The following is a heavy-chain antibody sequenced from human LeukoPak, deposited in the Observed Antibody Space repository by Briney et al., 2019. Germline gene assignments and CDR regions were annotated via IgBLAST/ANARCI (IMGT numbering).Heavy chain of an antibody. D-gene: IGHD2-15*01. V-gene: IGHV1-8*01. Sequence: GASVKVSCKASGYTFTSYDINWVRRATGQGLEWMGWMNPNSGNTGYAQKFQGRVTMTRNTSISTAYMELSSLRSEDTAVYYCARGYCSGGSCYSWGHVDYWGQGTLVTVSS. CDR1: GYTFTSYD. CDR3: ARGYCSGGSCYSWGHVDY. J-gene: IGHJ4*02. CDR2: MNPNSGNT.